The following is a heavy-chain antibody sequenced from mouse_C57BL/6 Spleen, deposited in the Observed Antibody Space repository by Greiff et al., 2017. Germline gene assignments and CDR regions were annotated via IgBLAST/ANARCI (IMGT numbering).Heavy chain of an antibody. Sequence: DVKLVESGGGLVKPGGSLKLSCAASGFTFSDYGMHWVRQAPEKGLEWVAYIGSGSSTIYYAETVKGRFTISRDNAKNTLFLQMTSLRSEDTAMYYCARTYGSIYYAMDYWGQGTSVTVSS. CDR1: GFTFSDYG. D-gene: IGHD1-1*01. CDR2: IGSGSSTI. V-gene: IGHV5-17*01. J-gene: IGHJ4*01. CDR3: ARTYGSIYYAMDY.